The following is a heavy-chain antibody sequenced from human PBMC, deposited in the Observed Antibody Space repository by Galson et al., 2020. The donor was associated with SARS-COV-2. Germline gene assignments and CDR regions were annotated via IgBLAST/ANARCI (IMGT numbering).Heavy chain of an antibody. Sequence: GRSLRLSCEASGFTFSTYAMNWVRQAPGKGLEWVATISYDGSNKYYADSVKGRFTISRDNSKNTLYLDMNSLRAEDTAVYYCARITGSYYKPFDYWGQGILVTVSS. J-gene: IGHJ4*02. CDR2: ISYDGSNK. D-gene: IGHD3-10*01. V-gene: IGHV3-30-3*01. CDR1: GFTFSTYA. CDR3: ARITGSYYKPFDY.